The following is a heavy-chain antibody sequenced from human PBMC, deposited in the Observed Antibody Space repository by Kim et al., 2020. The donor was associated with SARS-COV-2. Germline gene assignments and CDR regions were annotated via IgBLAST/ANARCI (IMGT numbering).Heavy chain of an antibody. V-gene: IGHV3-49*03. Sequence: GGSLRLSCTASGFTFGDYAMSWFRQAPGKGLERVGFIRSKAYGGTTEYAASVKGRFTISRDDSKSIAYLQMNSLKTEDTAVYYCTRTRSPKEWEPKYFDYWGQGTLVTVSS. CDR3: TRTRSPKEWEPKYFDY. CDR2: IRSKAYGGTT. D-gene: IGHD1-26*01. CDR1: GFTFGDYA. J-gene: IGHJ4*02.